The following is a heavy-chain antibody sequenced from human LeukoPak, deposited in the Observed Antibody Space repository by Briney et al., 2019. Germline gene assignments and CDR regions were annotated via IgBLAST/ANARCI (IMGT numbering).Heavy chain of an antibody. Sequence: GGSLRLSCAASGFTFSNAWMSWVRQAPGKGLEWVANIKQDGSEKYYVDSVKGRFTISRDNAKNSLYLQMNSLRAEDTAVYYCARAGHIVVVTAISYMDVWGKGTTVTVSS. J-gene: IGHJ6*03. CDR3: ARAGHIVVVTAISYMDV. CDR1: GFTFSNAW. V-gene: IGHV3-7*01. D-gene: IGHD2-21*02. CDR2: IKQDGSEK.